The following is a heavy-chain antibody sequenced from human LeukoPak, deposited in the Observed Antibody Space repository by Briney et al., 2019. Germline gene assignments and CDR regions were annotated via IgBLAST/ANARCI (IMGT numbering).Heavy chain of an antibody. Sequence: SETLSLTCTVSGGSISSGFYDWYWIRQPAGKGLEWIGHIYTSKSMNYNPSLKSRVTISVDTSKNQFSLKLTSVTAADTAVYYCTKGRGIWGQGTLVTVSS. CDR1: GGSISSGFYD. V-gene: IGHV4-61*09. CDR2: IYTSKSM. D-gene: IGHD3-10*01. CDR3: TKGRGI. J-gene: IGHJ4*02.